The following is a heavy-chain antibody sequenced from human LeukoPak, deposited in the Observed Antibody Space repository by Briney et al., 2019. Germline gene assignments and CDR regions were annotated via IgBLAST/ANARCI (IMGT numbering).Heavy chain of an antibody. J-gene: IGHJ6*04. Sequence: GGSLRLSCAASGFTFSSYWMHWVRQAPGKGLVWVSRINSDESSTSYADSGKGRFTISRDNAKNTLYLQMNSLRVEDTAVYYCASRYSYYAMDVWGKGTTVTVSS. CDR3: ASRYSYYAMDV. V-gene: IGHV3-74*01. CDR1: GFTFSSYW. CDR2: INSDESST.